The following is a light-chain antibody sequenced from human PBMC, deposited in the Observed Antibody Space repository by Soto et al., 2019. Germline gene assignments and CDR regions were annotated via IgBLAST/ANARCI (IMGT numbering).Light chain of an antibody. CDR1: KSVSSTY. CDR2: GAS. CDR3: QQYVSLPIT. J-gene: IGKJ5*01. Sequence: EIVLTQSPGTLSLSPEERTTLSCMASKSVSSTYLDWYQQKTGKAPRLLIYGASSRATGIPERFSGSGSGTDFTLTISRVEPEDFELYYCQQYVSLPITCGQGTRLEIK. V-gene: IGKV3-20*01.